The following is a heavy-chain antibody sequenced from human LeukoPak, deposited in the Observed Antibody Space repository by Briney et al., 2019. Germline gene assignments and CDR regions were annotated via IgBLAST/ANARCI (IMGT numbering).Heavy chain of an antibody. Sequence: SETLSLTCTVSGGSISSYYWSWIRQPPGKGLEWIGYIYYSGSTNYNPSLKSRVTISVDTSKNQFSLKLSSVTAADTAVYYCARRSPYYGMDVWGQGTTVTVYS. CDR1: GGSISSYY. CDR2: IYYSGST. V-gene: IGHV4-59*01. J-gene: IGHJ6*02. CDR3: ARRSPYYGMDV.